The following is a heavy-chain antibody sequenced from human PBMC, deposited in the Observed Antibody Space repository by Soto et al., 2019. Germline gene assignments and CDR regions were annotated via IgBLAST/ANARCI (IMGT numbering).Heavy chain of an antibody. D-gene: IGHD6-13*01. CDR2: INGATGQT. CDR1: GYTFSTYS. Sequence: SVKVSCKASGYTFSTYSMHWVRQAPGHSLEWMGWINGATGQTRSSQRFQDRVTITRDASASTAYMELSSLRSEDTAVYYCAREGHRYSSSWYGFDYWGQGTLVTVSS. J-gene: IGHJ4*02. CDR3: AREGHRYSSSWYGFDY. V-gene: IGHV1-3*01.